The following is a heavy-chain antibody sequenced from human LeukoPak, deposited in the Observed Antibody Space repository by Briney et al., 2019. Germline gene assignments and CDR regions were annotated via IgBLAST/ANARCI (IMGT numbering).Heavy chain of an antibody. CDR2: IGPSGGST. CDR1: GYTFTSNY. V-gene: IGHV1-46*01. D-gene: IGHD5-12*01. CDR3: ATRPFRRGYSGYALYWYYYMDV. Sequence: ASVKVSCKAFGYTFTSNYMHWVRQAPGQGPEWMGVIGPSGGSTTYAQKFQGRVTLTRDMSTSTDYLELSSLRSEDTAVYYCATRPFRRGYSGYALYWYYYMDVWGKGTTVTVSS. J-gene: IGHJ6*03.